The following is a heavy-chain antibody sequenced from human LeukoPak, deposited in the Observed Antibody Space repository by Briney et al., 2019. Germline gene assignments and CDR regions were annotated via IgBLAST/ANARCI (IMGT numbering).Heavy chain of an antibody. CDR1: GFTFSSYA. D-gene: IGHD2-2*01. Sequence: WGSLRLSCAASGFTFSSYAMHWVRQAPGKGLEYVSAISSNGGSTYYANSVKGRFTISRDNSKNTLYLQMGSLRAEDMAVYYCARSADIVVVPAADFDYWGQGTLVTVSS. CDR3: ARSADIVVVPAADFDY. V-gene: IGHV3-64*01. J-gene: IGHJ4*02. CDR2: ISSNGGST.